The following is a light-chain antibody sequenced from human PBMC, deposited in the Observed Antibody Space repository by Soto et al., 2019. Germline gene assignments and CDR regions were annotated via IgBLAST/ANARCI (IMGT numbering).Light chain of an antibody. V-gene: IGKV3-20*01. J-gene: IGKJ3*01. CDR1: PGVNSLY. CDR2: GAS. Sequence: EIVLTQSPGTLSLSPGERATLSCRASPGVNSLYFAWYQQKPGQAPRLLIYGASNRATGIPDRFSGSGSGTDFTLTISRVEPEDFAVYYCQEYGSSPLATFGPGTKVDVK. CDR3: QEYGSSPLAT.